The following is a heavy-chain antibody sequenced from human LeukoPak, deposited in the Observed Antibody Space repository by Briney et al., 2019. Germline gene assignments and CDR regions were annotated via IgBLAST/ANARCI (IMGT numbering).Heavy chain of an antibody. CDR1: GFTFSSYA. D-gene: IGHD3-10*01. V-gene: IGHV3-15*01. Sequence: GGSLRLSCAASGFTFSSYAMSWVRQAPGKGLEWVGRIKSKTDGGTTDYAAPVKGRFTISRDDSKNTLYLQMNSLKTEDTAVYYCTTDPQEYYYGSGSSWWFDPWGQGTLVTVSS. CDR3: TTDPQEYYYGSGSSWWFDP. J-gene: IGHJ5*02. CDR2: IKSKTDGGTT.